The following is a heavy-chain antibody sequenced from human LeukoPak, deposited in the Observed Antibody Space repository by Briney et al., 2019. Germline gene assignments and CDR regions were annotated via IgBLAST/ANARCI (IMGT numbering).Heavy chain of an antibody. CDR1: GGSISSGGYS. Sequence: SQTLSLTCAVSGGSISSGGYSWSWIRQPPGKGPEWIGYIYHSGSTYYNPSLKSRVTISVDRSKNQFSLKLSSVTAADTAVYYCARGRVDFWSGYPSPPDYWGQGTLVTVSS. CDR2: IYHSGST. V-gene: IGHV4-30-2*01. CDR3: ARGRVDFWSGYPSPPDY. J-gene: IGHJ4*02. D-gene: IGHD3-3*01.